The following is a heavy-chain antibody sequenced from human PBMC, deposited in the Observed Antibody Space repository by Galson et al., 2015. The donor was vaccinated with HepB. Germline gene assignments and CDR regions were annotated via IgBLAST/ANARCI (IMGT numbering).Heavy chain of an antibody. CDR2: ISGSGGST. CDR3: AKASVEYCSSTNCYFDY. J-gene: IGHJ4*02. Sequence: SLRLSCAASGFTFSSYAMSWVRQAPGKGLEWVSSISGSGGSTYYADSVKGQFTISRDNSKTTLYLQMNSLRAEDTALYYCAKASVEYCSSTNCYFDYWGQGALVTVSS. D-gene: IGHD2/OR15-2a*01. V-gene: IGHV3-23*01. CDR1: GFTFSSYA.